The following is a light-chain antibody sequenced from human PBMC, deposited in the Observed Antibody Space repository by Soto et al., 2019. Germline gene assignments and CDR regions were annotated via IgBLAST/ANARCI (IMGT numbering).Light chain of an antibody. CDR3: AAWDDSLSGVV. V-gene: IGLV1-47*01. CDR1: SSNIGSHY. CDR2: RND. J-gene: IGLJ2*01. Sequence: QPVLTQPPSASGTPGQRVTISGSGSSSNIGSHYVYWYQQLPGPAPKLLLFRNDQRPSGVPDRFSGSRSGTSASLAISGLRSEDEADYYCAAWDDSLSGVVFGGGTKLTVL.